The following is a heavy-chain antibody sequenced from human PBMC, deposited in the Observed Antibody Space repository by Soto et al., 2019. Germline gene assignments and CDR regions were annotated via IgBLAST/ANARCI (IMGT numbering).Heavy chain of an antibody. CDR3: AGDPWFGELSGWFDP. V-gene: IGHV3-11*06. J-gene: IGHJ5*02. Sequence: QVQLVESGGGLVKPGGSLRLSCAASGFTFSDYYMSWIRQAPGKGLEWVSYISSSSSYTNYADSVKGRFTISRDNAKNSLYLQMNSLRAEDTAVYYCAGDPWFGELSGWFDPWGQGTLVTVSS. CDR2: ISSSSSYT. D-gene: IGHD3-10*01. CDR1: GFTFSDYY.